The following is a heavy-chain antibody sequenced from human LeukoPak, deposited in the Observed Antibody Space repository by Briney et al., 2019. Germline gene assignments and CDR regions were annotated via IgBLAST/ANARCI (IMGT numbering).Heavy chain of an antibody. CDR1: GISLSNYA. V-gene: IGHV3-23*01. J-gene: IGHJ4*02. Sequence: GGSLRLSCVVSGISLSNYAMTWGRQAPGKGLEWVSAISGSGGSTYYADSVKGRFTISRDNSKNTLYLQMNSLRAEDTAVYYCAKRTFYFDYWGQGTLVTVSS. D-gene: IGHD2/OR15-2a*01. CDR2: ISGSGGST. CDR3: AKRTFYFDY.